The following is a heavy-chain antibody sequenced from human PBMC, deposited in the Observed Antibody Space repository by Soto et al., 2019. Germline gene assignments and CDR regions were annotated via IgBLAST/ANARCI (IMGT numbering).Heavy chain of an antibody. V-gene: IGHV3-15*01. CDR1: GFTFSNAW. J-gene: IGHJ4*02. CDR3: AVNDYLDY. Sequence: GGSLRLSCAASGFTFSNAWMIWVRQAPGKGLEWVGRIKRKSDGGTTDFAAPVKGRFTISRDDSANTLYLQMNSLKIEDTAVYFCAVNDYLDYWGQGALVTVSS. CDR2: IKRKSDGGTT.